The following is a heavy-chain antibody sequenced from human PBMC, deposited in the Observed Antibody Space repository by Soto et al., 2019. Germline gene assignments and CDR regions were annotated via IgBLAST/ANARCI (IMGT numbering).Heavy chain of an antibody. CDR2: ISSSSSYI. J-gene: IGHJ3*02. CDR3: ARVYQAYYYVLGSYRPRGHDAFDI. V-gene: IGHV3-21*01. D-gene: IGHD3-16*02. CDR1: GFTFSSYS. Sequence: GGSLRLSCAASGFTFSSYSMNWVRQAPGKGLEWVSSISSSSSYIYYADSVKGRFTISRDNAKNSLYLQMNSLRAEDTAVYYWARVYQAYYYVLGSYRPRGHDAFDILGQGTMVTVSS.